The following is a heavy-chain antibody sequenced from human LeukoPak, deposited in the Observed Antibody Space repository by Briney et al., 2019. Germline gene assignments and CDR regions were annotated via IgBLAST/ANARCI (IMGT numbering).Heavy chain of an antibody. Sequence: GGSLRLSCPASGFTFGSYGMHWVRQAPGKGLEWVAFIPYDGSNKYYADSVKGRFTISRDNSKNTLYLQMNSLRAEDTAVYYCAKGMEQQLVLPLWFDPWGQGTLVTVSS. V-gene: IGHV3-30*02. J-gene: IGHJ5*02. D-gene: IGHD6-13*01. CDR2: IPYDGSNK. CDR1: GFTFGSYG. CDR3: AKGMEQQLVLPLWFDP.